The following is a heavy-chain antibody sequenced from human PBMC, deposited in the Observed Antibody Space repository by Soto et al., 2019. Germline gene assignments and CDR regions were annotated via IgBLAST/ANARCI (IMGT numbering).Heavy chain of an antibody. CDR2: IYSGGST. Sequence: GFLRISCAASGFTVSSNYISWVRQAPGKGLEWVSVIYSGGSTYYADSVKGRFTISRDNSKNTLYLQMNSRRAEDTAVYYCARGLVYYGSGSWYFDYWGQGTMVTVSA. V-gene: IGHV3-53*01. D-gene: IGHD3-10*01. CDR3: ARGLVYYGSGSWYFDY. CDR1: GFTVSSNY. J-gene: IGHJ4*02.